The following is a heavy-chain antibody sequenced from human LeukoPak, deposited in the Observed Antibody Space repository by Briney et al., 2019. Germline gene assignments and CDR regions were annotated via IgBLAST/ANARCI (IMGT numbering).Heavy chain of an antibody. D-gene: IGHD2-15*01. CDR3: ARGGLDTFDI. J-gene: IGHJ3*02. CDR2: ISGSNGYT. V-gene: IGHV3-11*06. Sequence: GGSLRLSCAASGLTFSDYYMSWIRQAPGKGLEWVSYISGSNGYTNYADSVKGRFTISRDYAKNSLYLQMNSLRAEDTAVYYCARGGLDTFDIWGQGTMVTVS. CDR1: GLTFSDYY.